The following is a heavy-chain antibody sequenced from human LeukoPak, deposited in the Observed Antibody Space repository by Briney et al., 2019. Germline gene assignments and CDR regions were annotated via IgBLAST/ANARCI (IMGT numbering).Heavy chain of an antibody. D-gene: IGHD5-24*01. CDR2: IYPGDSDT. V-gene: IGHV5-51*01. J-gene: IGHJ4*02. Sequence: PGESLKISCKGSGYSFTNYWIGWVRQMPGRGLEWMGIIYPGDSDTRYSPSFQGQVTISADKSISTAYLQWSSLKASDTAMYYCARVVDMATIDHLAYWGQGTLVTVSS. CDR3: ARVVDMATIDHLAY. CDR1: GYSFTNYW.